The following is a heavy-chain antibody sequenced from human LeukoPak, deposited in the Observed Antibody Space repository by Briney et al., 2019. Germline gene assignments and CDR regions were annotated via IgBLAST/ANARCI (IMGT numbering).Heavy chain of an antibody. CDR2: ISYDGSNK. J-gene: IGHJ4*02. CDR1: GFTFSSYA. D-gene: IGHD3-22*01. V-gene: IGHV3-30-3*02. CDR3: AKIPYDSSAL. Sequence: GGSLRLSCAASGFTFSSYAMHWVRQAPGKGLEWVAVISYDGSNKYYADSVKGRFTISRDNSKNTLYLQMNSLRAEDTAVYYCAKIPYDSSALWGQGTLVTVSS.